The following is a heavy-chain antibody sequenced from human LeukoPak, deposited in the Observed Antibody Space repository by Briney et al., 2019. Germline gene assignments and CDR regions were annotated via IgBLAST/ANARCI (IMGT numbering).Heavy chain of an antibody. J-gene: IGHJ2*01. V-gene: IGHV5-51*01. CDR2: IHPGDSDT. D-gene: IGHD2-21*02. CDR3: ARVVVVTSTHWYFDL. CDR1: GYIFPNYW. Sequence: GESLKISCEASGYIFPNYWIGWVRQVPGIGLDWMGLIHPGDSDTRYSPSFQGQVTISVDKSITTAYLQWSSLQASDTAIYFCARVVVVTSTHWYFDLWGRGSPVTVFS.